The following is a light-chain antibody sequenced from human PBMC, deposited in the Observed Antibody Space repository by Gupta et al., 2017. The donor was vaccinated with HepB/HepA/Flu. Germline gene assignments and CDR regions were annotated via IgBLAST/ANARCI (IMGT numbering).Light chain of an antibody. CDR3: QAWDSDTAV. CDR1: KLGDKF. CDR2: QDN. V-gene: IGLV3-1*01. J-gene: IGLJ2*01. Sequence: SYELAQPPSVSVSPGQTANITCSGDKLGDKFASWYQQKPGQSPLLIIYQDNKRRSGIPERLSGFNSENTATLTISGTQAMDEADYYCQAWDSDTAVFGGGTKLTVL.